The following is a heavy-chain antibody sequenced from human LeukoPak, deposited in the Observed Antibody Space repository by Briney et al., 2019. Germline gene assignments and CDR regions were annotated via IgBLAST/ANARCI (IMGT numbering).Heavy chain of an antibody. CDR3: ARDYGRSRDYGMDV. V-gene: IGHV3-74*01. Sequence: TGGSLRLSCAASGFTFSSYWMHWVRQAPGKGLVWVSRINSDGSSTTYADSVKGRFTISRDNAKNTPYLQMNSLRAEDTAVYFCARDYGRSRDYGMDVWGQGTTVTVSS. D-gene: IGHD3-10*01. CDR1: GFTFSSYW. J-gene: IGHJ6*02. CDR2: INSDGSST.